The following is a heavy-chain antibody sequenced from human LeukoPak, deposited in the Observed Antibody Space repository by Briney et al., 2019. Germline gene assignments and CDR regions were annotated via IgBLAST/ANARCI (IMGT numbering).Heavy chain of an antibody. J-gene: IGHJ4*02. V-gene: IGHV3-74*01. CDR1: GFTFSRYW. CDR3: ARDYDYYDSSGYYDY. D-gene: IGHD3-22*01. Sequence: PGGSLRLSCAASGFTFSRYWMHWVRQAPGKGLVWVSRINSDGSSTSYADSVKGRFTISRDNAKNTLYLQMNRLRAEDTAVYYCARDYDYYDSSGYYDYWGQGTLVTVSS. CDR2: INSDGSST.